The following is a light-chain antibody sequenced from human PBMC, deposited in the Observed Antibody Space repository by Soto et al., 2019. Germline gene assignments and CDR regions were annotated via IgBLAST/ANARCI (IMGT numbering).Light chain of an antibody. Sequence: QSVLTQPPSVSGSPGQSVTISCTGTSSDVGSYNRVSWYQQPPGTAPKLMIYEVSNRPSGVPDRFSGSKSGNTASLTISGLQAEDEADYYCSSYTCSSTWVFGGGTKLTVL. V-gene: IGLV2-18*02. CDR1: SSDVGSYNR. CDR3: SSYTCSSTWV. CDR2: EVS. J-gene: IGLJ3*02.